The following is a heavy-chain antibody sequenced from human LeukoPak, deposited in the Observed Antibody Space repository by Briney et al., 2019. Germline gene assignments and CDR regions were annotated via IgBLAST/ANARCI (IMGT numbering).Heavy chain of an antibody. CDR1: GFTFSSYW. CDR3: ARDAYCGGDCYSYYFDY. J-gene: IGHJ4*02. CDR2: IKKDGSEK. V-gene: IGHV3-7*01. Sequence: GGSLRLSCAASGFTFSSYWMSWVRQAPGKGLEWVANIKKDGSEKYYVDSVKGRFTISRDNAKTSLYLQMNSLRAEDTAVYYCARDAYCGGDCYSYYFDYWGQGTLVTVSS. D-gene: IGHD2-21*02.